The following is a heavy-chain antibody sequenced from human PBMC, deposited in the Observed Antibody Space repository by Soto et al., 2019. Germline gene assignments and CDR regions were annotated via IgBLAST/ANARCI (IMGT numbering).Heavy chain of an antibody. D-gene: IGHD5-12*01. CDR1: GFTFSSYA. V-gene: IGHV3-64D*06. CDR3: VKKADIVATTAPDY. J-gene: IGHJ4*02. CDR2: ISSNGGST. Sequence: GGSLRLSCSASGFTFSSYAMHWVRQAPGKGLEYVSAISSNGGSTYYADSVKGRFTISRDNSKNTLYLQMSSLRAEDTAVYYCVKKADIVATTAPDYWGQGTLVTVSS.